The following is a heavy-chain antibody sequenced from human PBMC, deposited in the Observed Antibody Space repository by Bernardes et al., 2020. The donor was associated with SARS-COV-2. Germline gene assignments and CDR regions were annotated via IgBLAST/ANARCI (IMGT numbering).Heavy chain of an antibody. V-gene: IGHV3-33*01. CDR2: IWYDGSNK. J-gene: IGHJ4*02. CDR1: GFTFSSYG. D-gene: IGHD1-26*01. Sequence: GGSLRLSCAASGFTFSSYGMHWVRRAPGKGLEWVAVIWYDGSNKYYADSVKGRFTISRDNSKNTLYLQMNSLRAEDTAVYYCARDSVGATGYFDYWGQGTLVTVSS. CDR3: ARDSVGATGYFDY.